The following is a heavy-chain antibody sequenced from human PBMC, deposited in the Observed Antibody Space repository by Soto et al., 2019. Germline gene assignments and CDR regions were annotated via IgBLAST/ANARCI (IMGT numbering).Heavy chain of an antibody. CDR2: INPTGSYT. CDR3: ARGHHSMDV. V-gene: IGHV3-11*06. CDR1: GFTFSDHY. Sequence: GGSLRLSCAASGFTFSDHYMTWIRQAPGRGLEWISYINPTGSYTHYADSVKGRFSISRDNAENSLYLQMNSLRPEDTALYYCARGHHSMDVWGQGATVTVSS. J-gene: IGHJ6*02.